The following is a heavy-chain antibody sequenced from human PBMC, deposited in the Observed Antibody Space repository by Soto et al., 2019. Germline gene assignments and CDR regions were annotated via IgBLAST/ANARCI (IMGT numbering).Heavy chain of an antibody. CDR3: ARDKMIDDYGLGTYDY. J-gene: IGHJ4*02. CDR1: GYTFTSFG. D-gene: IGHD3-10*01. CDR2: ISGYNGKT. Sequence: ASVKVSCKTSGYTFTSFGGSWVRQALRQGLEWMGWISGYNGKTKYAQTLQGRVTMTADTSTSTVYVELRGRRPDDTAVYFCARDKMIDDYGLGTYDYWGQGTTVTVSS. V-gene: IGHV1-18*04.